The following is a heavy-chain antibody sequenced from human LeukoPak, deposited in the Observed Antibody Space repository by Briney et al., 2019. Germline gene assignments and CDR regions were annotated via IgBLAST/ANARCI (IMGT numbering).Heavy chain of an antibody. CDR1: GFIFSSYA. V-gene: IGHV3-23*01. CDR3: AKDARRSSGWYFFDH. D-gene: IGHD6-19*01. CDR2: ISGSGSSR. J-gene: IGHJ4*02. Sequence: GGSLRLSCAASGFIFSSYALTWVRQAPGKGLEWVSVISGSGSSRYYADSVKGRFTISRDNSKNTVFLQMNSLRVEDTAIYYCAKDARRSSGWYFFDHWGQGTLVTVSS.